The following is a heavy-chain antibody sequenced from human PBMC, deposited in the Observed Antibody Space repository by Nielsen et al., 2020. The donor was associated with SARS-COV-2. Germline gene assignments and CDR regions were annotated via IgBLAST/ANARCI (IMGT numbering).Heavy chain of an antibody. J-gene: IGHJ5*02. CDR1: GFTFDDYG. CDR3: ARGSIAAAGNWFDP. Sequence: GSLKISCAASGFTFDDYGMSWVRQAPGKGLEWVSGINWNGGSTGYADSVKGRFTISRDNAKNSMYLQMNSLRAEDTALYHCARGSIAAAGNWFDPWGQGTLVTVSS. V-gene: IGHV3-20*01. CDR2: INWNGGST. D-gene: IGHD6-13*01.